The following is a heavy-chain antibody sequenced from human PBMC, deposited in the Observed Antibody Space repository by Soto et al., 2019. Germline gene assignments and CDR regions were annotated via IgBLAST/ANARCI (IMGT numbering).Heavy chain of an antibody. CDR3: ARVVFGSRAGPFDY. CDR1: GGSFSGYY. J-gene: IGHJ4*02. Sequence: QVQLQQWGAGLLKPSETLSLTCAVYGGSFSGYYWSWIRQPPGKGLEWIGEINHSGSTNYNPSLTSRVTISVDTSKNQFSLKLSSVTAADTAVYYCARVVFGSRAGPFDYWGQGTLVTVSS. V-gene: IGHV4-34*01. D-gene: IGHD3-10*01. CDR2: INHSGST.